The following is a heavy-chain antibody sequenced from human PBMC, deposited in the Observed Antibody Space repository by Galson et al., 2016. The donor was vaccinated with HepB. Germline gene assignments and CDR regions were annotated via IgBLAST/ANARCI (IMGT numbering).Heavy chain of an antibody. J-gene: IGHJ5*02. D-gene: IGHD2-2*01. CDR1: GLSAATSGTR. CDR3: ARTMPGTVHFDV. Sequence: PALVKPTQTFSLPCPLSGLSAATSGTRGSWIRHPQGKALGWLARIDWDDDRYHRPSLQSRLTVSTDTYKAQVILTVTDAEPADTTTYYCARTMPGTVHFDVWGQGILVTVSS. V-gene: IGHV2-70*04. CDR2: IDWDDDR.